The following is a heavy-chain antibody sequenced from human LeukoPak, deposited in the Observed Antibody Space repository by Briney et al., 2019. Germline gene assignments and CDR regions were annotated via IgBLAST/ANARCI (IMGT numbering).Heavy chain of an antibody. CDR3: VRDGQGSTPLDY. Sequence: GGSLRLSCVASGFPFSSYWMTWVRQAPGKGLEWVANIKQDGSKKSYVDSVKGRFTISRDNAKNSLYLQMNSLRAEDTAVYFCVRDGQGSTPLDYWGQGTLVTVSS. D-gene: IGHD1-26*01. V-gene: IGHV3-7*01. J-gene: IGHJ4*02. CDR1: GFPFSSYW. CDR2: IKQDGSKK.